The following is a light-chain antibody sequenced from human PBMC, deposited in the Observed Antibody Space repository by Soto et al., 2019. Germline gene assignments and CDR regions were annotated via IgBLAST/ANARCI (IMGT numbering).Light chain of an antibody. V-gene: IGLV2-14*03. CDR3: SSYRGSSPLV. J-gene: IGLJ2*01. CDR2: DVS. CDR1: SSDVGGYNY. Sequence: QSALTQPASVSGSPGQSITISCTGTSSDVGGYNYVSWYQHRPGKAPKLMIFDVSNRPSGVSNRFSGSKSGNTASLTISGLQAEDEADYYCSSYRGSSPLVFGGGTKLTVL.